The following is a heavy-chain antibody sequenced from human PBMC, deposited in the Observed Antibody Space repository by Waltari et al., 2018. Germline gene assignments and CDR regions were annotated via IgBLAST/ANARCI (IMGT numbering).Heavy chain of an antibody. Sequence: QVQLVQSGAEVKKPGASVKVSCKASGYTFTSYAMHWVRQAPGQRLEWMGWINAGNGNTNYAQKLQGRVTMTTDTSTSTAYMELRSLRSDDTAVYYCARDLWLVSYYYYMDVWGKGTTVTISS. D-gene: IGHD6-19*01. CDR2: INAGNGNT. J-gene: IGHJ6*03. CDR3: ARDLWLVSYYYYMDV. V-gene: IGHV1-3*01. CDR1: GYTFTSYA.